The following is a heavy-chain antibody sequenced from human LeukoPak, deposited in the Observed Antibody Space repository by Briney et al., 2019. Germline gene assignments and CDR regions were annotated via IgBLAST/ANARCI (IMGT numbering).Heavy chain of an antibody. D-gene: IGHD4-17*01. J-gene: IGHJ4*02. Sequence: GGSLRLSCAASGFTVSSKYMSWVRQAPGKGLEWVSVIYSGGSTYYADSVKGRFTISRDSSKNTLYLQMNSLRAEDTAVYYCARGGDDYGDYLLNLWGQGTLVTVSS. V-gene: IGHV3-66*01. CDR3: ARGGDDYGDYLLNL. CDR1: GFTVSSKY. CDR2: IYSGGST.